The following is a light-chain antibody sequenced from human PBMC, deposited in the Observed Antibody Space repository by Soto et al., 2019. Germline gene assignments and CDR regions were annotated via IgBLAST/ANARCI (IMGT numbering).Light chain of an antibody. J-gene: IGKJ1*01. CDR3: QHYNIYSPWT. CDR1: QSISVS. CDR2: DAS. V-gene: IGKV1-5*01. Sequence: IQMTQSPSTLSASVGGTVNISCRASQSISVSLAWYQQRPGKAPRLLIYDASTLQGGVPSRFSGRGSGTEFTLTVTSLQPDDFATYYCQHYNIYSPWTFGQGTKVDIK.